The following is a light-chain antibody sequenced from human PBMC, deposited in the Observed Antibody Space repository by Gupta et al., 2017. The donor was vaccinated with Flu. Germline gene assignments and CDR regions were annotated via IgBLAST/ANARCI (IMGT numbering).Light chain of an antibody. Sequence: PRTRSRIPTTRDALPKQYAYWYQQKPGKAPELMIYEDNERPSGVPDRFSGSNSGNTATLTISGVQAEDEADYYCQSEDSSSTGVFGGGTKLTVL. CDR3: QSEDSSSTGV. V-gene: IGLV3-25*03. CDR1: ALPKQY. CDR2: EDN. J-gene: IGLJ3*02.